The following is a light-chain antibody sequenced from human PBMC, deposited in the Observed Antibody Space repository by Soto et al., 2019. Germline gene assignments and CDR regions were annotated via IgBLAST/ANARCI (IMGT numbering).Light chain of an antibody. V-gene: IGKV3-11*01. CDR1: QSVSSH. J-gene: IGKJ3*01. CDR2: DAS. CDR3: QQRTNWPPGS. Sequence: EIVLTQSPATLSLSPGERATLSCRASQSVSSHLAWYQQKPGQAPRLLIYDASNRATGIPPRFSGSGSGTDFTLTISSLEPEDFAVYCCQQRTNWPPGSFGPGTKVDIK.